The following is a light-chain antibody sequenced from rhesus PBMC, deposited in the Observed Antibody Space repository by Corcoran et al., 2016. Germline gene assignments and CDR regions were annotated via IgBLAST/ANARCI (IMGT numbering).Light chain of an antibody. Sequence: DIQMTQSPSSLSASVGDTVTITCRASQGISSYLARYHQQPGKAPKLLIYKASTLQSGVPSRLSGRGSGTDFTLTISRLQPEDFATYYCQQHNNYPLTFGGGTKVEIK. CDR3: QQHNNYPLT. CDR2: KAS. CDR1: QGISSY. J-gene: IGKJ4*01. V-gene: IGKV1-25*01.